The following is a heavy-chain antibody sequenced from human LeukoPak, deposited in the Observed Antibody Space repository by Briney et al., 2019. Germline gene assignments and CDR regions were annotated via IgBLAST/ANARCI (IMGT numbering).Heavy chain of an antibody. J-gene: IGHJ3*02. CDR1: GFTFSRYA. CDR3: AKDRGRPPDGFDI. V-gene: IGHV3-23*01. D-gene: IGHD3-10*01. Sequence: GGSLRLSCAACGFTFSRYAMSWVRQAPGKGLEWVSAMSGSGGSTYYADSVKGRFTISRDNSKNTLHLQVNSLRDEDTAVYYCAKDRGRPPDGFDIWGQGTKVTVSS. CDR2: MSGSGGST.